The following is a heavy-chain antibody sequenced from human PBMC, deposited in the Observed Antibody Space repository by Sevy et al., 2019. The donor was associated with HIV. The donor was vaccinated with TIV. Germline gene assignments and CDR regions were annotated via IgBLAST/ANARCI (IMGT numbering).Heavy chain of an antibody. Sequence: ASVKVSCKVCGDAIIDLFIHWLRQAPGKGLEWMGGFDPDHGEPNYAEDFQGRVTMTEDTSAKTAFMHLSNLRSGDTAVYYCARVSGDDYSRFNFWGQGTLVTVSS. D-gene: IGHD6-13*01. J-gene: IGHJ4*02. V-gene: IGHV1-24*01. CDR1: GDAIIDLF. CDR2: FDPDHGEP. CDR3: ARVSGDDYSRFNF.